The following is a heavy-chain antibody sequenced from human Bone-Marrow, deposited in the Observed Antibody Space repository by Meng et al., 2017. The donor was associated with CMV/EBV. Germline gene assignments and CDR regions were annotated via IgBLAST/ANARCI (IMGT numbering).Heavy chain of an antibody. CDR2: VNPSGGST. D-gene: IGHD6-13*01. Sequence: FNSYYMHWVRQAPGQGLEWMGIVNPSGGSTSYAQKFQGRVTMTRDTSTSTVYMELSSLRSEDTAVYYCARDLGSSRRIGGSNWFDPWGQGTLVTVSS. V-gene: IGHV1-46*02. CDR1: FNSYY. CDR3: ARDLGSSRRIGGSNWFDP. J-gene: IGHJ5*02.